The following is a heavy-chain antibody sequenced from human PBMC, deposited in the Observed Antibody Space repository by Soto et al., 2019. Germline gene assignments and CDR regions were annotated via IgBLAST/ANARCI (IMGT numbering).Heavy chain of an antibody. CDR2: IIPIFGTA. CDR1: GGTFSSYA. V-gene: IGHV1-69*01. Sequence: QVQLVQSGAEVKKPGSSVKVSCKASGGTFSSYAISWVRQAPGQGLEWMGGIIPIFGTANYAQKFQGRVTITVDEATSTAYMELSSLRCEDTAVYYCARDPRYCSSTSCYPPSDYYYYGMDVWGQGTTVTVSS. CDR3: ARDPRYCSSTSCYPPSDYYYYGMDV. D-gene: IGHD2-2*01. J-gene: IGHJ6*02.